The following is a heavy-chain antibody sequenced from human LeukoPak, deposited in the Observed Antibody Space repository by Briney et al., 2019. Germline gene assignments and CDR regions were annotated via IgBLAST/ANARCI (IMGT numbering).Heavy chain of an antibody. CDR2: ISSSSSYI. J-gene: IGHJ4*02. CDR1: GFTFSSYS. D-gene: IGHD3-22*01. CDR3: AKEIEQYYYDSSGYDY. V-gene: IGHV3-21*01. Sequence: PGGSLRLSCAASGFTFSSYSMNWVRQAPGKGLEWVSSISSSSSYIYYADSVKGRFTISRDNAKNSLYLQMNSLRAEDTAVYYCAKEIEQYYYDSSGYDYWGQGTLVTVSS.